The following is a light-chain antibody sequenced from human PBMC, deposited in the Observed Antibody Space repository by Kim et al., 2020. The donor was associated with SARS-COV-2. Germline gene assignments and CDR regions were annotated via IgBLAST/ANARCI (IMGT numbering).Light chain of an antibody. CDR2: STS. Sequence: EIVMTQSPATLSVSPGERATLSCRASQGLSSNLAWYQQKPAQAPRLLILSTSIRATAIPVRFSGGGFGTEFTPPISSLQSEDFGVYYCQQYDDWPRTFGGGAKVDI. CDR3: QQYDDWPRT. V-gene: IGKV3-15*01. J-gene: IGKJ4*01. CDR1: QGLSSN.